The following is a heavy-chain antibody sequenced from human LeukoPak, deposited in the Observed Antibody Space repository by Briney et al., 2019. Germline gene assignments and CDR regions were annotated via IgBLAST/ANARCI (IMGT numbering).Heavy chain of an antibody. Sequence: PSETLSLTCTVSGGSISSYYWSWIRQPPGKGLEWIGYIYYSGSTNYNPSLKSRVTMSVDTSKNQFSLKLSSVTAADTAVYYCARVTGFGNDYYYYYMDVWGKGTTVTISS. CDR1: GGSISSYY. J-gene: IGHJ6*03. CDR2: IYYSGST. D-gene: IGHD3-10*01. V-gene: IGHV4-59*12. CDR3: ARVTGFGNDYYYYYMDV.